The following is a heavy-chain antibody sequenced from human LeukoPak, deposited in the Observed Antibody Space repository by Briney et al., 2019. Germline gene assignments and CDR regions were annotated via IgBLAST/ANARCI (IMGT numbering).Heavy chain of an antibody. CDR1: GYSFATYW. J-gene: IGHJ6*03. V-gene: IGHV5-51*01. CDR2: IYPGDSDT. CDR3: ARSSYPEYMDV. Sequence: GESLKISCKGSGYSFATYWIAWVRQMPGKGLEWMGIIYPGDSDTRYSPPFQGQVTISADMSINTAYVQWSSLKASDTAMYYCARSSYPEYMDVWGEGTTVTVSS.